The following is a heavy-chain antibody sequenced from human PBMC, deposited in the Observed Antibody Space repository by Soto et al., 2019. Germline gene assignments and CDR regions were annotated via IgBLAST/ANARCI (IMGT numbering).Heavy chain of an antibody. J-gene: IGHJ4*02. Sequence: EVQLLESGGGLVQPGGSLRLSCAASGFTFSSYAMSWVRQAPGKGLEWVSAISGSGGSTYYADSVKGRFTISRDNSKNTLYLQMNSLRAEDTAVYYCAKETEDVWGSYRYTTFDSWGQGTLVTVSS. V-gene: IGHV3-23*01. CDR2: ISGSGGST. CDR1: GFTFSSYA. CDR3: AKETEDVWGSYRYTTFDS. D-gene: IGHD3-16*02.